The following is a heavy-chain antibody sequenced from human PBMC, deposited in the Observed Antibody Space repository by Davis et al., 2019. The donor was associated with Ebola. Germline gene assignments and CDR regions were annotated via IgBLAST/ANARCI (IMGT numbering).Heavy chain of an antibody. CDR2: ISSSSSYI. V-gene: IGHV3-21*01. CDR1: GFTFSSYS. D-gene: IGHD6-6*01. Sequence: GGSLRLSCAASGFTFSSYSMNWVRQAPGKGLEWASSISSSSSYIYYADSVKGRFTISRDNAKNSLYLQMNSLRDEDTAVYYCARLPAARNLGPQDWGQGTLVTVSS. CDR3: ARLPAARNLGPQD. J-gene: IGHJ4*02.